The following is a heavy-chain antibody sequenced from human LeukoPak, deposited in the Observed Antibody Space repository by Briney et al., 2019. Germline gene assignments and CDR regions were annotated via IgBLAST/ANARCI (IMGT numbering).Heavy chain of an antibody. Sequence: PGGSLRLSCAASGFTFSDHHMDWVRQAPGKGLEWVGRIRKKANSYTTEYVASVKDRFTVSRDDSQNSLYLQMNSLKIEDTAVYYCVRDGGIPHFDYWGQGTLVTVSS. CDR3: VRDGGIPHFDY. J-gene: IGHJ4*02. D-gene: IGHD3-3*01. CDR1: GFTFSDHH. CDR2: IRKKANSYTT. V-gene: IGHV3-72*01.